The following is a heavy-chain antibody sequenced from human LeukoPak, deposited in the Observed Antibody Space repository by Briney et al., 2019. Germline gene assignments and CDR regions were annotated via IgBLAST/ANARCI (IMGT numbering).Heavy chain of an antibody. Sequence: GGSLRLSCAASGFTLSSYSMNWVRQAPGKGLEWVSSISSSSSYIYYADSVKGRFTISRDNAKNSLYLQTNSLRAEDTAVYYCARVSSSGFFDYWGQGTLVTVSS. J-gene: IGHJ4*02. V-gene: IGHV3-21*01. D-gene: IGHD6-19*01. CDR1: GFTLSSYS. CDR3: ARVSSSGFFDY. CDR2: ISSSSSYI.